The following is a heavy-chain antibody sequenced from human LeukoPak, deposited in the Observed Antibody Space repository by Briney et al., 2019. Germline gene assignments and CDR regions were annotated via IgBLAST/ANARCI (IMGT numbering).Heavy chain of an antibody. CDR1: GFTFSSYA. J-gene: IGHJ1*01. Sequence: GGSLRLSCAASGFTFSSYAMSWVRQAPGKGLEWVSTISGSGASTYYADSVKGRFTISRDNSKNTLHLQMNSLRAEDTAVYYCARDEGIAAAGTHFQHWGQGTLVTVSS. CDR2: ISGSGAST. CDR3: ARDEGIAAAGTHFQH. D-gene: IGHD6-13*01. V-gene: IGHV3-23*01.